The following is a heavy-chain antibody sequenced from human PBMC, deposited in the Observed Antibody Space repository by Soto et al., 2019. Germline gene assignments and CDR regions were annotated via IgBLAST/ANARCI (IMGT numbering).Heavy chain of an antibody. Sequence: SETLSLTCSVSGGSVSSGVYYWSWIRQPPGKGLEWIGFIYYSGSTNYNPSLKSRVTISVDPSKNQFSLKLSSVTAADTAVYYCARGGSWAYCGGDCYRHNGFARWGRGTLVIVAS. D-gene: IGHD2-21*02. CDR1: GGSVSSGVYY. CDR2: IYYSGST. V-gene: IGHV4-61*08. CDR3: ARGGSWAYCGGDCYRHNGFAR. J-gene: IGHJ5*02.